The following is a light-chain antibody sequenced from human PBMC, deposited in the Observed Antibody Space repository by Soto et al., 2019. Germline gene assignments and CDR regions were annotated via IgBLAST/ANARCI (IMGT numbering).Light chain of an antibody. V-gene: IGKV3-15*01. Sequence: EIVMTQPPATLSVSPGERYTLSCRASQSVSIKLAWYQQKPGQAPRLXXYDTSTRATGISARFSGSGSGTEFTLTISSLQSEDFAVYYGQQYNNWPPITFGQGTRLEIK. CDR3: QQYNNWPPIT. J-gene: IGKJ5*01. CDR2: DTS. CDR1: QSVSIK.